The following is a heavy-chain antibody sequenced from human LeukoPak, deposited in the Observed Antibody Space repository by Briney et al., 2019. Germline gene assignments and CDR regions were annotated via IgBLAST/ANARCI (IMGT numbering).Heavy chain of an antibody. J-gene: IGHJ3*02. Sequence: SETLSLTCTVSGGSMRSHYWNWIRQPPGTGLEWIGYISYTGSTNYNPSLMSRLTMSVDTSNHHFSVRLSSVTAADTAVYYCVRSAFYDSSRFDASDIWGQGTPVTVSS. CDR2: ISYTGST. CDR1: GGSMRSHY. D-gene: IGHD3-22*01. V-gene: IGHV4-59*08. CDR3: VRSAFYDSSRFDASDI.